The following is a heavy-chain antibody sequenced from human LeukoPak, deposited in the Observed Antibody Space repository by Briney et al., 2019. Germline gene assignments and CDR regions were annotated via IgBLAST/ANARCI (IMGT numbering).Heavy chain of an antibody. V-gene: IGHV3-33*01. D-gene: IGHD6-13*01. CDR2: IWYDGINK. Sequence: SGFTCSTLAMLWARQAPGKGLEWVAVIWYDGINKYYADSVKGRFTISRDNSENTLYLQMNSLRAEDTALYFCARDLGRGSNWHLDYWGQGTLVTVSS. CDR3: ARDLGRGSNWHLDY. CDR1: GFTCSTLA. J-gene: IGHJ4*02.